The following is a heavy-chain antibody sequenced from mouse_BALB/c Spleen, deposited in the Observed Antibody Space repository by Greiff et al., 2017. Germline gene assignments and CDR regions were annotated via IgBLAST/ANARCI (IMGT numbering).Heavy chain of an antibody. CDR1: GFNIKDYY. D-gene: IGHD2-14*01. CDR3: AKVRRRGYAMDY. Sequence: EVQLQQSGAELVRPGALVKLSCKASGFNIKDYYMHWVKQRPEQGLEWIGWIDPENGNTIYDPKFQGKASITADTSSNTAYLQLSSLTSEDTAVYYCAKVRRRGYAMDYWGQGTSVTVSS. J-gene: IGHJ4*01. V-gene: IGHV14-1*02. CDR2: IDPENGNT.